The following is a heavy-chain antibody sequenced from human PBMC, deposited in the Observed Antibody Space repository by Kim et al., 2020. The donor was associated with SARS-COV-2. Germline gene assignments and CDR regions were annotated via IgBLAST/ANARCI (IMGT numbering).Heavy chain of an antibody. V-gene: IGHV3-64*01. CDR2: ISSNGGST. CDR3: ASLLGAEAAFDI. D-gene: IGHD3-16*01. CDR1: GFTFSSYA. J-gene: IGHJ3*02. Sequence: GGSLRLSCAASGFTFSSYAMHWVRQAPGKGLEYVSAISSNGGSTYYANSVKGRFTISRDNSKNTLYLQMGSLRAEDMAVYYCASLLGAEAAFDIWGQGT.